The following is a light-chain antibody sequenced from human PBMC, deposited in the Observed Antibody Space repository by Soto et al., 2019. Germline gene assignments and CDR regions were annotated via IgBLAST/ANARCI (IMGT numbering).Light chain of an antibody. V-gene: IGLV1-44*01. J-gene: IGLJ3*02. Sequence: QSVLTQTPSASGTPGQTVTISCSGSRSNLGNNALRGYQQFPGTAPKLLIYNNNQRPSGVPDRFSGSKSGTSASLSLSGLQSEDEADYYCAKWDDSLNARGVFGGGTKLNVL. CDR3: AKWDDSLNARGV. CDR2: NNN. CDR1: RSNLGNNA.